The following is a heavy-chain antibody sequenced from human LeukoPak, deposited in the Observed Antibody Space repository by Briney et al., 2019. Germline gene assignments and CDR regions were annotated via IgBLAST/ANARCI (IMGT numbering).Heavy chain of an antibody. J-gene: IGHJ4*02. CDR2: IYSGGST. Sequence: GGSLRLSCEVSGFAVSSNYMTWVRQAPGKGLEWVSIIYSGGSTYYADSVKGRFAISRDNSKNTLYLQMNSLRAEDTAVFYCARDLTGDAYFDYWGQGTLVTASS. CDR1: GFAVSSNY. D-gene: IGHD7-27*01. CDR3: ARDLTGDAYFDY. V-gene: IGHV3-66*01.